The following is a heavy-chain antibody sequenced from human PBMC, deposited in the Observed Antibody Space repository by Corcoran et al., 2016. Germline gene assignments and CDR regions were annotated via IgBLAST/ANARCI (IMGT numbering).Heavy chain of an antibody. J-gene: IGHJ4*02. CDR3: ARDSSRYFDY. CDR2: IYYSGST. Sequence: QLQLQESGPGLVKPSETLSLTCTVSGGSISSSSYYWGWIRQPPGKGLEWVGSIYYSGSTYYNPSLKRRVTISVEPSKNQFSLKLSSVTAADTAVYYCARDSSRYFDYWGQGTLVTVSS. CDR1: GGSISSSSYY. V-gene: IGHV4-39*07.